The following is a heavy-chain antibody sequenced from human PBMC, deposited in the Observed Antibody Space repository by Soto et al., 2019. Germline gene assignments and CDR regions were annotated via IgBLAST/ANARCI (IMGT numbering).Heavy chain of an antibody. V-gene: IGHV4-31*03. J-gene: IGHJ4*02. D-gene: IGHD3-22*01. CDR3: ARVVGYDSSGYYYNYFDY. CDR2: IYYSGST. CDR1: GGSISSGGYY. Sequence: PXETLSLTCTVSGGSISSGGYYWSWIRQHPGKGLEWIGYIYYSGSTYYNPSLKSRVTISVDTSKNQFSLKLSSVTAADTAVYYCARVVGYDSSGYYYNYFDYWGQGTLVTVSS.